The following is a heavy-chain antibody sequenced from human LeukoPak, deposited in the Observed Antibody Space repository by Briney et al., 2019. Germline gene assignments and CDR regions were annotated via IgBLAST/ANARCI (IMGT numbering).Heavy chain of an antibody. CDR2: ISDSGGST. J-gene: IGHJ4*02. D-gene: IGHD2-21*01. CDR3: AKTGIVVVFPFFDY. CDR1: GFTFSSYG. V-gene: IGHV3-23*01. Sequence: GGSLRLSCAASGFTFSSYGMSWVRQAPGKGLEWVSAISDSGGSTYYADSVKGRFTISRDNSKNTLYLQMNSLRAEDTAVYYCAKTGIVVVFPFFDYWGQGTLVTVSS.